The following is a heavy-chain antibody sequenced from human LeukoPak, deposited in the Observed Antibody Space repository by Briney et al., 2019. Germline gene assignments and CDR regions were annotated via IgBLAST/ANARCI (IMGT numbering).Heavy chain of an antibody. CDR1: GDSFNNYP. V-gene: IGHV1-69*13. J-gene: IGHJ4*02. Sequence: GASVKVSCKASGDSFNNYPIHWVRQAPGQGPEWMGGIIPMFGLPEYPQTFQGRVTLIADESTSTAYMELTSLRSDDTAVYYCARDPPDYWGQGTLVTVSS. CDR2: IIPMFGLP. CDR3: ARDPPDY.